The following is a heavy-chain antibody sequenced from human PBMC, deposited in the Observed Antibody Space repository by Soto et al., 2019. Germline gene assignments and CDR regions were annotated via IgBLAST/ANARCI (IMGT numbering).Heavy chain of an antibody. J-gene: IGHJ4*02. V-gene: IGHV3-33*01. CDR2: IWYDASHK. D-gene: IGHD3-16*01. Sequence: QVQVVESGGGVVQPGTSLRLSCAASGFTFNNYGMHWVRQAPGKGLEWVAVIWYDASHKYYADSVKGRFTISRDNSKNTLYLPMSSLRGEDTAVYYCARDKTFGGTIGSAFDSWRQGTLVTVSS. CDR1: GFTFNNYG. CDR3: ARDKTFGGTIGSAFDS.